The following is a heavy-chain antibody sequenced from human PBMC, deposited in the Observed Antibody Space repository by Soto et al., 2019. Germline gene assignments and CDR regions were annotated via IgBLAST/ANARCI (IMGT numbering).Heavy chain of an antibody. CDR2: IWYDGSNK. Sequence: QVQLVESGGGVVQPGRSLRLSCAASGFTFSSYGMHWVRQAPGKGLEWVAVIWYDGSNKYYADSVKGRFTISRDNSKNKLYLQMNSLRAEDTAVYYCARDRAYDGGGMDVWGQGTTVTVSS. D-gene: IGHD3-16*01. CDR3: ARDRAYDGGGMDV. V-gene: IGHV3-33*01. CDR1: GFTFSSYG. J-gene: IGHJ6*02.